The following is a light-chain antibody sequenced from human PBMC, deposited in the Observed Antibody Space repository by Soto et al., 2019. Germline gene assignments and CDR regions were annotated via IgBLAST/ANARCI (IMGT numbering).Light chain of an antibody. CDR2: GAF. CDR3: QQYGASLYT. J-gene: IGKJ2*01. CDR1: QSISSSY. Sequence: EIVLTQSPGTLSLSPGERATLSCRASQSISSSYLAWYQQKPGQAPRLLIYGAFSRATDIPDRFSGSGSGTDFTLTISRLEPEDFAVYYCQQYGASLYTFGQGTKLEIK. V-gene: IGKV3-20*01.